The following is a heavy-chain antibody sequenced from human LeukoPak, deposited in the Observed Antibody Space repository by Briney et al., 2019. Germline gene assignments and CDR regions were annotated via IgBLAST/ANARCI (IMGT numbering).Heavy chain of an antibody. V-gene: IGHV1-18*01. Sequence: GASVKVSCKASGYTFTNYGINWVRQAPGQGLEWVGWISAYNGNTIYAQKLQGRVTMTTDTSTSTAYMELRSLRSDDTAVYYCAREFGYTYGITRGASDVWGQGTMVTVSS. CDR2: ISAYNGNT. CDR1: GYTFTNYG. CDR3: AREFGYTYGITRGASDV. D-gene: IGHD5-18*01. J-gene: IGHJ3*01.